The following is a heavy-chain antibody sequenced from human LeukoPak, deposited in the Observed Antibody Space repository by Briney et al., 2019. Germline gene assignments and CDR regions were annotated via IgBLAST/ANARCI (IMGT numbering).Heavy chain of an antibody. D-gene: IGHD6-19*01. CDR2: IYYSGST. CDR1: GGSISSSSYY. J-gene: IGHJ4*02. V-gene: IGHV4-39*07. CDR3: ARAPRDSSGWFD. Sequence: SETLSLTCTVSGGSISSSSYYWGWIRQPPGKGLEWIGSIYYSGSTYYNPSLKSRVTISVDTSKNQFSLKLSSVTAADTAVYYCARAPRDSSGWFDWGQGTLVTVSS.